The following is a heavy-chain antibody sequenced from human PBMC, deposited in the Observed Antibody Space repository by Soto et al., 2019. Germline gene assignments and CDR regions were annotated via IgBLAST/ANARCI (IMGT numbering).Heavy chain of an antibody. CDR2: IYYSGST. V-gene: IGHV4-61*01. Sequence: KPSETLSLTCTVSGGSVSSGSYYWSWIRQPPGKGLEWIGYIYYSGSTNYNPSLKSRVTISVDTSKNQFSLKLSSVTAADTAVYYCARGHGGTVFDYWGQGTLVTVSS. D-gene: IGHD2-15*01. J-gene: IGHJ4*02. CDR1: GGSVSSGSYY. CDR3: ARGHGGTVFDY.